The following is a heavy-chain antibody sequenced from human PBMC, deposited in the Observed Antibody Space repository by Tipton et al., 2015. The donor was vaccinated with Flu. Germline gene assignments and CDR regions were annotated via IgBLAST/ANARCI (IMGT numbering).Heavy chain of an antibody. D-gene: IGHD3-10*02. CDR2: VDYSGDT. CDR1: GDSIRGTIYK. CDR3: ARLSYYDVDLKNFYFDH. J-gene: IGHJ4*02. V-gene: IGHV4-39*01. Sequence: TLSLTCTVSGDSIRGTIYKWGWIRQPPGKGLEWIANVDYSGDTYYNPSLKSRVTISVDTSKSQFSLKLRSVTAADTAVYYCARLSYYDVDLKNFYFDHWGQGALVTVSS.